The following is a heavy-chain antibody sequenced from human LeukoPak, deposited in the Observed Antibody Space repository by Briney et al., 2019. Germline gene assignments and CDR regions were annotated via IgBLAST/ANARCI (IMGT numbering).Heavy chain of an antibody. CDR3: GRDRDAADY. V-gene: IGHV3-7*01. CDR1: GFTFSQYY. Sequence: GGSLRLSCAASGFTFSQYYMSWVRQNPEKGLEWVANIKHDGSEKYYVDSVKGRFTISRGNAKNSLSLQMNSLRAEDTGVYYCGRDRDAADYWGQGIVVTVSS. J-gene: IGHJ4*02. CDR2: IKHDGSEK. D-gene: IGHD2-15*01.